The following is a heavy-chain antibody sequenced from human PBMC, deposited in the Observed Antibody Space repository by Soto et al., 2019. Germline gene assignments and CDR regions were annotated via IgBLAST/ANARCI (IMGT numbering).Heavy chain of an antibody. CDR3: ARSNTVAGGYYYYGMDV. V-gene: IGHV4-39*01. Sequence: SETLPLPWTVSGGSISSSSYYRGWIRQPPGKGLEWIGSIYYSGSTYYNPSLKSRVTISVDTSKNQFSLKLSSVTAADTAVYYCARSNTVAGGYYYYGMDVWGQGTTVTVSS. CDR2: IYYSGST. CDR1: GGSISSSSYY. J-gene: IGHJ6*02. D-gene: IGHD6-19*01.